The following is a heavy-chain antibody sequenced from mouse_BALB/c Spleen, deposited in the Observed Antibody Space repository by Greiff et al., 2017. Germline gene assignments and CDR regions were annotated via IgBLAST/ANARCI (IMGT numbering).Heavy chain of an antibody. D-gene: IGHD1-1*01. V-gene: IGHV1-7*01. CDR2: INPSTGYT. Sequence: VQLQQSGAELAKPGASVKMSCKASGYTFTSYWMHWVKQRPGQGLEWIGYINPSTGYTEYNQKFKDKATLTADKSSSTAYMQLSSLTSEDSAVYYCATTVVAPGGDDWGQGTSVTVSS. CDR3: ATTVVAPGGDD. CDR1: GYTFTSYW. J-gene: IGHJ4*01.